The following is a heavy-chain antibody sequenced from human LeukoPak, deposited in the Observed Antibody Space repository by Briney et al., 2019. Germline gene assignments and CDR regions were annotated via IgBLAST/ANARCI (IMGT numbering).Heavy chain of an antibody. Sequence: PGGSLRLSCSASGFTFSNYAMNWFRQAPGKGLEYVSVIGPNGGDAYYADSVKGRFTISRDNSKNTLYLQMSSLRAEDTAVYYCATPRFWGQGTLVTVSS. CDR2: IGPNGGDA. CDR1: GFTFSNYA. V-gene: IGHV3-64D*06. J-gene: IGHJ4*02. CDR3: ATPRF.